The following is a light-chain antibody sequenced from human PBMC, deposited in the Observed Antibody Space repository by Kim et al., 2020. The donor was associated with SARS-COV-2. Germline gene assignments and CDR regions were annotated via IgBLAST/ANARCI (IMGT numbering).Light chain of an antibody. V-gene: IGKV3-15*01. Sequence: SVSPGERATLSCRASQSVSSKLAWYQQKPGQAPRLLIDGASTRATDIPARFSGSGSGTEFTLTISSLQSEDFAVYYCQQYNKWPLTFGGGTKVEIK. CDR1: QSVSSK. J-gene: IGKJ4*01. CDR3: QQYNKWPLT. CDR2: GAS.